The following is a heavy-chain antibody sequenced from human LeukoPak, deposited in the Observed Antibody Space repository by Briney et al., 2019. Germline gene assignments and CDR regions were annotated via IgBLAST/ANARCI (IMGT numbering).Heavy chain of an antibody. J-gene: IGHJ3*02. V-gene: IGHV1-2*02. CDR1: GYTFTGYY. Sequence: ASVKVSCKASGYTFTGYYMHWVRQAPGQGLEWMGWINPNSGGTNYVQKFQGRVTMTRDTSISTAYMELSRLRSGDTAVYYCARDRVCSSSCSGAFDIWGQGTMVTVSS. CDR3: ARDRVCSSSCSGAFDI. CDR2: INPNSGGT. D-gene: IGHD6-13*01.